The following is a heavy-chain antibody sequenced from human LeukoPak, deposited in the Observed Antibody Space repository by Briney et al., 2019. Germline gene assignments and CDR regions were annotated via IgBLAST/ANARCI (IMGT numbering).Heavy chain of an antibody. D-gene: IGHD6-19*01. CDR1: GGSISSYY. Sequence: SETLSLTCTVSGGSISSYYWSWLRQPPGKGLEWIGYIYYSGSTNYNPSLKSRVTISVDTSKNQFSLKLSSVTAADTAVYCCATHPDSSGFDYWGQGTLVTVSS. CDR2: IYYSGST. CDR3: ATHPDSSGFDY. V-gene: IGHV4-59*01. J-gene: IGHJ4*02.